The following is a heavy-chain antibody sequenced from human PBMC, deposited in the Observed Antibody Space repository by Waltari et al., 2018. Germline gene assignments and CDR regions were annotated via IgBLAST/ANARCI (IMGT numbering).Heavy chain of an antibody. CDR2: ISSSGSTI. CDR3: ARDIMPYVGGLDY. V-gene: IGHV3-48*03. Sequence: EVQLVESGGGLVQPGGSLRLSCAASGFTFRSYEMNWVRQAPGKGLEWVSYISSSGSTIYYADFVKGRFTISRDNAKNSLYRQMNSLRAEDTAVYYCARDIMPYVGGLDYWGQGTLVTVSS. J-gene: IGHJ4*02. D-gene: IGHD3-16*01. CDR1: GFTFRSYE.